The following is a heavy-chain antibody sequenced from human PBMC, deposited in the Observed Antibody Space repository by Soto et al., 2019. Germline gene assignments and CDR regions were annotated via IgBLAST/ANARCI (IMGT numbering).Heavy chain of an antibody. CDR2: INPNSGGT. CDR3: ARDRGYYARTPDFDY. Sequence: ASVKVSCKAYGYTLTGYYMHWVRQAPGQGLEWMGWINPNSGGTNYAQKFQGWVTMTRDTSISTAYMELSRLRSDDTAVYYCARDRGYYARTPDFDYWGQGTLVTVSS. CDR1: GYTLTGYY. V-gene: IGHV1-2*04. D-gene: IGHD3-22*01. J-gene: IGHJ4*02.